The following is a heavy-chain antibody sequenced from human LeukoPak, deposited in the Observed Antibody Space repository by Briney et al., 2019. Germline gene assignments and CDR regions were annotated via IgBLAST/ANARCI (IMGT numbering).Heavy chain of an antibody. D-gene: IGHD6-13*01. CDR1: GFTFDDYG. J-gene: IGHJ3*02. Sequence: GGSLRFSCAASGFTFDDYGMSWVRQAPGKGLEWVSGINWNGGSTGYADSVKGRFTISRDNAKNSLYLQMNSLRAEDTALYYCAGRTGYSSSWYAFDIWGQGTMVTVSS. CDR3: AGRTGYSSSWYAFDI. CDR2: INWNGGST. V-gene: IGHV3-20*04.